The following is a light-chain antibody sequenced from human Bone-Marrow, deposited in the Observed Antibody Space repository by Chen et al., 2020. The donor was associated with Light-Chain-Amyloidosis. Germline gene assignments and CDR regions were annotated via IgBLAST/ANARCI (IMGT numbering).Light chain of an antibody. CDR2: SHT. CDR1: RSNIGSNT. J-gene: IGLJ3*02. CDR3: AAWEDSLNGWV. V-gene: IGLV1-44*01. Sequence: QSLLTQPPSASGTPGQRVTISCSGSRSNIGSNTVNWYQQFPGTAPKVLIYSHTQRPSGVPDRVSGSKSGTSASLAISGLQSDDEADYYCAAWEDSLNGWVFGGGTKLTVL.